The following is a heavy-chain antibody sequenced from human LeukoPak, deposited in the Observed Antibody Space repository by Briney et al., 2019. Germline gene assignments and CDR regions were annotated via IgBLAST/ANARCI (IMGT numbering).Heavy chain of an antibody. J-gene: IGHJ5*02. V-gene: IGHV4-39*07. CDR1: GGSISSSSYY. Sequence: PSETRSLTCTVSGGSISSSSYYWGWIRQPPGKGLEWIGSIYYSGSTYYNPSLKSRVTISVDTSKNQFSLKLSSVTAADTAVYYCARIPDIVVVVAEQGWFDPWGQGTLVTVSS. D-gene: IGHD2-15*01. CDR3: ARIPDIVVVVAEQGWFDP. CDR2: IYYSGST.